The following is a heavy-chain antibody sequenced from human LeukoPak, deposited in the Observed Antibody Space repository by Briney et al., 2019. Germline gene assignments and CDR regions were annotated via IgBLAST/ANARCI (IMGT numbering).Heavy chain of an antibody. CDR1: GYTFTSYG. V-gene: IGHV1-18*01. J-gene: IGHJ4*02. CDR3: ARDEYFFRGSSTGLFDY. D-gene: IGHD1-26*01. Sequence: ASVKVSCKASGYTFTSYGISWVRQAPGQGLEWMGWISAYNGNTNYAQKLQGRVTMTTDTSTSTAYMELRSLRSDDTAVYYCARDEYFFRGSSTGLFDYWGQGTLVTVSS. CDR2: ISAYNGNT.